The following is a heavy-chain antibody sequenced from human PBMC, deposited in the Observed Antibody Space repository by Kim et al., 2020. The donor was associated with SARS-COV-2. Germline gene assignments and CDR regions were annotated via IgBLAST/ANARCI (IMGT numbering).Heavy chain of an antibody. D-gene: IGHD3-22*01. CDR3: ARHHLISYYYDSSGDY. CDR2: IYYSGST. Sequence: SETLSLTCTVSGGSISSSSYYWGWIRQPPGKGLEWIGSIYYSGSTYYNPSLKSRVTISVDTSKNQFSLKLSSVTAADTAVYYCARHHLISYYYDSSGDYWGQGTLVTVSS. V-gene: IGHV4-39*01. J-gene: IGHJ4*02. CDR1: GGSISSSSYY.